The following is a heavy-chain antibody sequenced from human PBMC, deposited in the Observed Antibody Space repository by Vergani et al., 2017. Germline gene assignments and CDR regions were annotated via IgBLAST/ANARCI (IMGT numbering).Heavy chain of an antibody. CDR2: IRSKAYGGTT. D-gene: IGHD3-22*01. J-gene: IGHJ3*02. V-gene: IGHV3-49*03. CDR1: GFTFGDYA. CDR3: TRVWVPYYYDSSGYYADAFDI. Sequence: EVQLVESGGGLVQPGRSLRLSCTASGFTFGDYAMSWFRQAPGKGLEWVGFIRSKAYGGTTEYAASVKGRLTISRDDSKSIAYLQMNSLKTEDTAVYYCTRVWVPYYYDSSGYYADAFDIWGQGTMVTVSS.